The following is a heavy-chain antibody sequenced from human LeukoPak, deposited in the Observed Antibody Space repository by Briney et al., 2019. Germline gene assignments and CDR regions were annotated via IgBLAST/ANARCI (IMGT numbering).Heavy chain of an antibody. CDR1: GGTFSSYA. D-gene: IGHD6-13*01. CDR2: IIPIFGTA. Sequence: SVKVSCKASGGTFSSYAISWVRQAPGQGLVWMGRIIPIFGTANYAQKFQGRVTITTDESTSTAYMELSSLRSEDTAVYYCASGPYSSSWYPPFDYWGQGTLVTVSS. J-gene: IGHJ4*02. V-gene: IGHV1-69*05. CDR3: ASGPYSSSWYPPFDY.